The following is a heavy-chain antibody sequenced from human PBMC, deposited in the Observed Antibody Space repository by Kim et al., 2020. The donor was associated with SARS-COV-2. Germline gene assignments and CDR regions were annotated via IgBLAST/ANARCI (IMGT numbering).Heavy chain of an antibody. CDR2: IYPGDYDT. CDR3: ARLPTPTMCTRCYYYYGMDV. D-gene: IGHD2-2*01. CDR1: GYNFTIFW. J-gene: IGHJ6*02. Sequence: GESLKISCEASGYNFTIFWIAWVRQMPGKGLEWMGIIYPGDYDTRYSPSFQGQVTISVDKSISTAYLQWSSLKASDTAIYYCARLPTPTMCTRCYYYYGMDVWGQGTTVTVTS. V-gene: IGHV5-51*01.